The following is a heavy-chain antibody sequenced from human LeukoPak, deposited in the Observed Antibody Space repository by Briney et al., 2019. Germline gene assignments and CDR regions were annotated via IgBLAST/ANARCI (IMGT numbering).Heavy chain of an antibody. V-gene: IGHV6-1*01. J-gene: IGHJ4*02. CDR3: ARVNCSSTSCREYYFDY. CDR2: TYYRSKWYN. CDR1: GDSVSSNSAA. D-gene: IGHD2-2*01. Sequence: SQTLSLTCAISGDSVSSNSAAWNWIRQSPSRGLEWLGGTYYRSKWYNDYAVSVKSRITINPDTSKNQFSLQLNSVTPEDTAVYYCARVNCSSTSCREYYFDYWGQGTLVTVSS.